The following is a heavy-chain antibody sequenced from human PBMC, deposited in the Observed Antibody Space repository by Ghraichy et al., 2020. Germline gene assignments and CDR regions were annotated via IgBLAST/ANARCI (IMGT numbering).Heavy chain of an antibody. CDR2: IGGITSTI. D-gene: IGHD1-20*01. CDR1: GFTFGSYS. V-gene: IGHV3-48*02. Sequence: SCAASGFTFGSYSMNWVRQAPGKGLEWVSYIGGITSTIYYADSVKGRFTISRDNAKSSLYLQMDSLRDDDTAVYYCVRDLVLSGTLWHWGQGTLVTVSS. J-gene: IGHJ4*02. CDR3: VRDLVLSGTLWH.